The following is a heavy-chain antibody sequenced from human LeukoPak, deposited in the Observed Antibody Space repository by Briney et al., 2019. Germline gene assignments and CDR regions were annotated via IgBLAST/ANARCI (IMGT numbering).Heavy chain of an antibody. D-gene: IGHD6-13*01. CDR2: INPNTGGT. CDR1: GYIFTGYY. Sequence: ASVKVSCKTSGYIFTGYYIHWVRQAPGQGLEWLGRINPNTGGTDFAQKFQGRVTLTRDTSITTAYMDLTKLTSDDSAVYYCVRDSGRAAANRWGQGTLVAVSS. CDR3: VRDSGRAAANR. J-gene: IGHJ4*02. V-gene: IGHV1-2*06.